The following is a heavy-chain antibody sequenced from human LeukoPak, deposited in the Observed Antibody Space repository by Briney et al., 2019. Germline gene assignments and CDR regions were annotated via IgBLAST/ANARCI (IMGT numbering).Heavy chain of an antibody. D-gene: IGHD3-9*01. Sequence: GGSLRLSCTVSGFTFGNYWMVWVRQAPGKGLEWVTNIKKDGSVKNYVDSVKGRFTISRDNAENSLYLQMNSLRAEGTAVYYCGRDIGFDTFDIWGQGTMVTVSS. CDR1: GFTFGNYW. V-gene: IGHV3-7*01. CDR3: GRDIGFDTFDI. CDR2: IKKDGSVK. J-gene: IGHJ3*02.